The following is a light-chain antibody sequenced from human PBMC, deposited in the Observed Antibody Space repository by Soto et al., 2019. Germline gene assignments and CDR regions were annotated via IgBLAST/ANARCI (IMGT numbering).Light chain of an antibody. J-gene: IGKJ4*01. CDR1: QSVSSN. V-gene: IGKV3-15*01. CDR2: GAS. CDR3: QQYDNWPLT. Sequence: EIMMTQSPATLSVSPGERATLYCRASQSVSSNLAWYQQKPGQAPRLLIYGASTRATGIPARFSGSGSATAFTLTISSLQSEDFAVYYCQQYDNWPLTFGGGTKVDIK.